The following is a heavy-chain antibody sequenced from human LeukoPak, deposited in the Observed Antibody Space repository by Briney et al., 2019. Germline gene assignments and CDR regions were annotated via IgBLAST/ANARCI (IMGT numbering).Heavy chain of an antibody. V-gene: IGHV4-30-4*01. Sequence: PSQTLSLTCTVSGGSISSGGYYWSWIRQPPGKGLEWIGYIYYSGSTYYNPSLKSRVTISVDTSKNQFSLKLSSVTAADTAVYYCARGSPDSSGWYKWGQGTLVTVSS. CDR1: GGSISSGGYY. CDR2: IYYSGST. CDR3: ARGSPDSSGWYK. D-gene: IGHD6-19*01. J-gene: IGHJ4*02.